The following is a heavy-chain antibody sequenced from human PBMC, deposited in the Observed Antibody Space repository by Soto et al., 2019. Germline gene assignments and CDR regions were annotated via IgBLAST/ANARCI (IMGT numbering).Heavy chain of an antibody. CDR2: VHHSWGS. J-gene: IGHJ6*02. Sequence: QVQLQESGPGLVKPSETLSLSCTVSGGSISSYYWSWIRQPPGKGMEWIGYVHHSWGSTYNPSLQSRFAISLDTSKSHFSLKLTSVTATDTAVYYCARQGFGALHGLVDVWGQGTTVTVSS. D-gene: IGHD3-10*01. CDR1: GGSISSYY. V-gene: IGHV4-59*08. CDR3: ARQGFGALHGLVDV.